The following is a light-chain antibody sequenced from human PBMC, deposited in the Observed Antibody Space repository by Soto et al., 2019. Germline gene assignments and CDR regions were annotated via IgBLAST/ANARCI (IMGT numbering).Light chain of an antibody. CDR2: KAS. CDR1: QSIGRW. V-gene: IGKV1-5*03. J-gene: IGKJ1*01. CDR3: QQFNSYSRT. Sequence: DIQMTQSPSTLSASVGDRVTITCRASQSIGRWLAWYQQKPGKAPKLLIYKASSLESGVPSRFSGSGSGTEFTLTITSLQRDDFATYYCQQFNSYSRTFGQGTKVDIK.